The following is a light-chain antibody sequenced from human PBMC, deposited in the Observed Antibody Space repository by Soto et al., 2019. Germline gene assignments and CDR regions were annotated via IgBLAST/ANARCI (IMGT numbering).Light chain of an antibody. V-gene: IGLV2-8*01. J-gene: IGLJ2*01. CDR3: CSYAGSNSLI. CDR2: EVS. CDR1: ISDIGTYYY. Sequence: QSALTQPPSASGSPGQSVTISCTGTISDIGTYYYVSWYQQHPGKAPKLIIYEVSERPSGVPDRFSGSKSGNTASLTVSGLQAEDEAHYYCCSYAGSNSLIFGGGTKLTVL.